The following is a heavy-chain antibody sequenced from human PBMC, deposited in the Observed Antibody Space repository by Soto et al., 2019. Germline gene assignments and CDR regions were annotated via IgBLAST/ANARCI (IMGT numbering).Heavy chain of an antibody. J-gene: IGHJ5*02. CDR2: IFYSGTT. Sequence: PSETLCLTCTVSGGSINSGDNYWSWIRQPPGKGLEWIGYIFYSGTTYLNPSLKTRVNNSVDTSKNQFSLQLSSVTAADTAVYYCARSLIPFLEWNNWFDPWGQGTLVTVSS. CDR3: ARSLIPFLEWNNWFDP. D-gene: IGHD3-3*02. CDR1: GGSINSGDNY. V-gene: IGHV4-30-4*01.